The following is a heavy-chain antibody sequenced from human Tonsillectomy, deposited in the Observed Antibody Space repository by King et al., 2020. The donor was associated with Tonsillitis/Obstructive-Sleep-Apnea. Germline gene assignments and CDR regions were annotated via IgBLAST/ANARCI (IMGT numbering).Heavy chain of an antibody. Sequence: VQLVESGGGLVKPGGSLRLPCAASGFTFSNAWMNWVRQAPGKGLEWVGRIKSKTDGRTTDYAAPVKGRFTISRDDSKNTLYLQMNSLKTEDTAVYYCTTEGLGYCSSTSCYRDWGQGTPVTVSS. V-gene: IGHV3-15*07. D-gene: IGHD2-2*02. CDR1: GFTFSNAW. J-gene: IGHJ4*02. CDR2: IKSKTDGRTT. CDR3: TTEGLGYCSSTSCYRD.